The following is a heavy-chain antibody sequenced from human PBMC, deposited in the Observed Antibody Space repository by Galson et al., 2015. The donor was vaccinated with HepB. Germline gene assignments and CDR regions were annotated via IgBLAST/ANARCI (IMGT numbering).Heavy chain of an antibody. V-gene: IGHV3-48*01. Sequence: SLRLSCAASGFTFSYYSMNWVRQAPGKGLEWVSYISSSGSTMYYADSVQGRFTISRDNAKNSLYLRMNSLRVEDTAVYFCARENDYYFDYWGQGTLVTVSS. J-gene: IGHJ4*02. CDR3: ARENDYYFDY. D-gene: IGHD1-1*01. CDR1: GFTFSYYS. CDR2: ISSSGSTM.